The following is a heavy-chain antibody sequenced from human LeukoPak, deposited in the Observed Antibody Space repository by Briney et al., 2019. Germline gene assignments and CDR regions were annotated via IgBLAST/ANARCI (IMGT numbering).Heavy chain of an antibody. CDR3: ARKEVVADAFDI. CDR1: GFTFSSYS. Sequence: GGSLRLSCAASGFTFSSYSMNWVRQAPGKGLEWVSSISSSSSYIYYADSVKGRFTISRDNAKNSLYLQMYSLRAEDTAVYYCARKEVVADAFDIWGQGTMVTVSS. CDR2: ISSSSSYI. J-gene: IGHJ3*02. V-gene: IGHV3-21*01. D-gene: IGHD3-22*01.